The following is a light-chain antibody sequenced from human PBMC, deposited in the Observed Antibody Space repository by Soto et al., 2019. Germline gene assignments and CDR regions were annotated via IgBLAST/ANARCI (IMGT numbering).Light chain of an antibody. J-gene: IGKJ2*01. CDR1: QSITTW. Sequence: DIEMTQSPSTLSASVGDRVTITCRASQSITTWLASYQQKPGKAPKLLIYKATNVQTGVPSRFSGSGSGTEFSLTISSLQPEDFAIYYCQQYNDYQYTFGQGTKLEIK. CDR2: KAT. V-gene: IGKV1-5*03. CDR3: QQYNDYQYT.